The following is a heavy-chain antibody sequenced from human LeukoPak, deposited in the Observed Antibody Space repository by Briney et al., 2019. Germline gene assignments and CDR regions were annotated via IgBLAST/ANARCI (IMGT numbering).Heavy chain of an antibody. V-gene: IGHV1-2*02. CDR1: GYTFTGYY. CDR3: ARDRGYYYDSSGYSH. D-gene: IGHD3-22*01. Sequence: ASVKVSCKASGYTFTGYYMHWVRQAPGQGLEWMGWINPNSGGTNYAQKFQGRVTMTRDTSISTAYMELSRLRSDDTAVYYCARDRGYYYDSSGYSHWGQGTLVTVSS. J-gene: IGHJ4*02. CDR2: INPNSGGT.